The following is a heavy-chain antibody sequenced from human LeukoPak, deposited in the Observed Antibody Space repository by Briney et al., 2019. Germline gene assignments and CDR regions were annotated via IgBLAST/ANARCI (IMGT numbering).Heavy chain of an antibody. V-gene: IGHV3-23*01. Sequence: GGSLRLSCAASGFPFSTYAMNWVRQAPGKGLEWVSVITGSGGFTQYADSVKGRFTISRDNSKNTVYLQMNSPRVEDTALYCCVRSLDYWGQGTLVTVSS. J-gene: IGHJ4*02. CDR3: VRSLDY. CDR1: GFPFSTYA. CDR2: ITGSGGFT.